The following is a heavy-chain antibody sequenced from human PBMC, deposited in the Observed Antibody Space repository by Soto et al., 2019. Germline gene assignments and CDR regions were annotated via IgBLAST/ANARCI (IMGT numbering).Heavy chain of an antibody. Sequence: GGSLRLSCAASGFTFSSYSMNWVRQAPGKGLEWVSSISSSSSYIYYADSVKGRFTISRDNAKNSLYLQMNSLRAEDTAVYYFARGDIVVVVAATVQYFQHWGQGTLVTVSS. V-gene: IGHV3-21*01. CDR3: ARGDIVVVVAATVQYFQH. J-gene: IGHJ1*01. D-gene: IGHD2-15*01. CDR1: GFTFSSYS. CDR2: ISSSSSYI.